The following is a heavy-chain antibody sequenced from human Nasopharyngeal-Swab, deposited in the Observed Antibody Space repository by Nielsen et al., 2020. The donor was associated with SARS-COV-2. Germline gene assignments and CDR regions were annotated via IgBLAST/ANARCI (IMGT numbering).Heavy chain of an antibody. V-gene: IGHV7-4-1*02. D-gene: IGHD2-2*01. CDR1: GYTFTNYA. CDR3: ARALVGLGYY. CDR2: INTNAGDP. Sequence: ASVEVSCKSSGYTFTNYAMNCVRRAPGQGLEWMGWINTNAGDPMYAQGFTGWFVFSLDFSVSTAYLQISSLKAEDTVVYYCARALVGLGYYWGQGTLVTVSS. J-gene: IGHJ4*02.